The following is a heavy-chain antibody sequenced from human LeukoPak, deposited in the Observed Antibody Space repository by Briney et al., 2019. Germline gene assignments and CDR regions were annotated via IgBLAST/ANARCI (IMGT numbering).Heavy chain of an antibody. J-gene: IGHJ1*01. CDR3: TSRDSTVTPTGYFQH. CDR2: IRSKANSYAT. D-gene: IGHD4-17*01. Sequence: GGSLKLSCAASGFTFSGSAMHWVRQASGKGLEWVGRIRSKANSYATAYAASVKGRFTISRDDSKNTAYLQMNSLKTEDTAVYYCTSRDSTVTPTGYFQHWGQGTLVAVSS. CDR1: GFTFSGSA. V-gene: IGHV3-73*01.